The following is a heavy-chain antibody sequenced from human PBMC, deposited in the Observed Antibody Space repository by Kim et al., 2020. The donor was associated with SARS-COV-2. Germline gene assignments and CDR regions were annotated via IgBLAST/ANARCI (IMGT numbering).Heavy chain of an antibody. CDR3: AKSSAFSCLGVGLKGFDV. CDR1: GFTFNNYA. Sequence: GGSLRLSCAASGFTFNNYAMHWVRQAPGKGLEWVAVISYDGSIKYYADSVKGRFTVSRDSSHNTLYLQMSSLRPEDTALYYCAKSSAFSCLGVGLKGFDV. D-gene: IGHD3-3*01. V-gene: IGHV3-30*18. CDR2: ISYDGSIK. J-gene: IGHJ3*01.